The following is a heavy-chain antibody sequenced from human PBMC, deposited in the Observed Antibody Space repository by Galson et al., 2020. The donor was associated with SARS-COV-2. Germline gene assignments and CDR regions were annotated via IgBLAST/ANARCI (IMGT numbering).Heavy chain of an antibody. D-gene: IGHD3-22*01. CDR1: GGSFSGYY. J-gene: IGHJ3*02. V-gene: IGHV4-34*01. CDR3: ASLLPPYYYDSSGTFDI. CDR2: INHSGST. Sequence: SETLSLTCAVYGGSFSGYYWSWIRQPPGKGLEWNGEINHSGSTNYNPSPTSRVTIAVDTSKNQFSLKLSSVTAADTAVYYCASLLPPYYYDSSGTFDIWGQGTMVTVSS.